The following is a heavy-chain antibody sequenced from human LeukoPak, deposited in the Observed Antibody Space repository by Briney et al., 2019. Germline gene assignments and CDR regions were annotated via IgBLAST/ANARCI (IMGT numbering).Heavy chain of an antibody. D-gene: IGHD6-19*01. CDR1: GGTFSSYA. J-gene: IGHJ4*02. CDR3: ARVTTTVAGRGWYFDY. CDR2: IIPIFGIA. Sequence: ASVKLSCKASGGTFSSYAISWVRQAPGQGLEWMGRIIPIFGIANYAQKFQGRVTITADKSTSTAYMELSSLRSEDTAVYYCARVTTTVAGRGWYFDYWGQGTLVSVSS. V-gene: IGHV1-69*04.